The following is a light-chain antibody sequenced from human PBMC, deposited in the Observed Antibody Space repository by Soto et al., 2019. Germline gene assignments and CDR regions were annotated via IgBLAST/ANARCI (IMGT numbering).Light chain of an antibody. CDR2: DAS. V-gene: IGKV1-5*01. J-gene: IGKJ1*01. Sequence: EIQVTQSPSTLSASVGDRVTITCRASESIKGWLAWYQQKPGKAPKLLIYDASSLKGGVPSRFSGSGSGTEFTLTISSLQPDDFATYYCQQYNNHWTFGQGTKVDIK. CDR3: QQYNNHWT. CDR1: ESIKGW.